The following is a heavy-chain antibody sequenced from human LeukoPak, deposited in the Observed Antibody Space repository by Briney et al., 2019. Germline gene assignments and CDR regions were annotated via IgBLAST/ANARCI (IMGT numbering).Heavy chain of an antibody. J-gene: IGHJ6*03. D-gene: IGHD2-21*02. CDR3: ARLVVTAPQYHYYMDV. Sequence: SETLSLTCNVSGGSFNGYYWTWIRQPPGKGLEWIAEINHIGTTNHNPSLKSRVTVSTDTSKKQFFLELTSVTAADTALYYCARLVVTAPQYHYYMDVWGEGTTVTVSS. CDR2: INHIGTT. V-gene: IGHV4-34*01. CDR1: GGSFNGYY.